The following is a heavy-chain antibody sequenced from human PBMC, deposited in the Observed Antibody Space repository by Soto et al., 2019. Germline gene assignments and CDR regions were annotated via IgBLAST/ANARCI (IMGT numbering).Heavy chain of an antibody. CDR1: GFTASSNY. D-gene: IGHD1-26*01. V-gene: IGHV3-53*01. CDR2: IYSGGST. CDR3: ARGGATMYYYYGMDV. J-gene: IGHJ6*02. Sequence: SGGSLRLSCAASGFTASSNYMSWVRQAPGKGLEWVSVIYSGGSTYYADSVKGRFTISRDNSKNTLYLQMNSLRAEDTAVYYCARGGATMYYYYGMDVWGQGTTVTVSS.